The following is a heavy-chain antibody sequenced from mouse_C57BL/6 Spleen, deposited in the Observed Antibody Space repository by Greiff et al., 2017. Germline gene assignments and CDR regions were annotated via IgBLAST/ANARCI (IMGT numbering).Heavy chain of an antibody. CDR3: ARSLYCNSFDGFAY. CDR2: IWSSGST. J-gene: IGHJ3*01. D-gene: IGHD1-1*01. CDR1: GFSLTSYG. V-gene: IGHV2-2*01. Sequence: VQLQESGPGLVQPSHSLSITCTASGFSLTSYGVHWVRQSPGKGLEWLGVIWSSGSTDNNAAFIYRLSISKDNSKSKVFLKMNSLQADDTAIYYCARSLYCNSFDGFAYWGQGTLVTVSA.